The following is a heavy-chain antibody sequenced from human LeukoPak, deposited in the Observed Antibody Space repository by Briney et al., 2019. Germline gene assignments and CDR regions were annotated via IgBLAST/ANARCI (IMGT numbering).Heavy chain of an antibody. CDR3: ARAPITSPFYFDY. CDR2: INWSGGST. Sequence: GGSLRLSCAASGFTFSSYWMHWVRQAPGKGLEWVSGINWSGGSTGCADPLRGRFTISRDNAKNSLYLQMDSLRAEDTALYYCARAPITSPFYFDYWGQGTLVTVSS. CDR1: GFTFSSYW. J-gene: IGHJ4*02. D-gene: IGHD2-2*01. V-gene: IGHV3-20*04.